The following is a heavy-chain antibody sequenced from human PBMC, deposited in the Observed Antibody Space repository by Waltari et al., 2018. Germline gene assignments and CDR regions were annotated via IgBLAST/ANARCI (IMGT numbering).Heavy chain of an antibody. CDR1: GDSINNYY. V-gene: IGHV4-59*01. J-gene: IGHJ4*02. CDR3: ARSFDFWSGYSLGY. D-gene: IGHD3-3*01. CDR2: ISHTGLT. Sequence: QVLLQESGPGLVRPSETLSLTCSVSGDSINNYYWGCIRQTPGRRLEWSVYISHTGLTSYSPSLKKRETISVDTSKNQVALGLESVSAAATAVYYCARSFDFWSGYSLGYWGQGTLVTVAS.